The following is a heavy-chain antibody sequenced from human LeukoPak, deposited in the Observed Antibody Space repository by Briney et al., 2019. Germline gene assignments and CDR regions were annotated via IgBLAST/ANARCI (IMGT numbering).Heavy chain of an antibody. J-gene: IGHJ4*02. Sequence: PSETLSLTCTVSGGSISSSCYYWSWIRQPPGKGLDWIGYIHHSGKTYFHPSHKSRVTISVDMSKNQFSLKLSPVTAADTAVYYCARLKLDCTSAACHTGYFDYWGQGTLVTVSS. CDR3: ARLKLDCTSAACHTGYFDY. D-gene: IGHD2-2*02. V-gene: IGHV4-30-4*08. CDR2: IHHSGKT. CDR1: GGSISSSCYY.